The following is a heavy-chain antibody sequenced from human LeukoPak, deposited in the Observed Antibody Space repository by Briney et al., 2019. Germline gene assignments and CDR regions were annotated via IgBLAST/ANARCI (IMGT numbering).Heavy chain of an antibody. CDR3: AKDISPGGGFGEPKAWGYFDY. D-gene: IGHD3-10*01. V-gene: IGHV3-9*03. Sequence: PGGSLRLSCAASGFTVSSNYMSWVRQAPGKGLEWVSGISWNSGSIGYADSVKGRFTISRDNAKNSLYLQMNSLRAEDMALYYCAKDISPGGGFGEPKAWGYFDYWGQGTLVTVSS. J-gene: IGHJ4*02. CDR2: ISWNSGSI. CDR1: GFTVSSNY.